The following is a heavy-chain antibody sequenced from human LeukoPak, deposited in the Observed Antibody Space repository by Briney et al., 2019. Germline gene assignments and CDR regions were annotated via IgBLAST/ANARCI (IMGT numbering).Heavy chain of an antibody. V-gene: IGHV3-7*01. CDR1: GFTFSSYW. CDR3: YSGTYCSSTSCPDY. Sequence: GGSLRLSCAASGFTFSSYWMSWVRQAPGKGLEWVANIKQDGSEKYYVDSVKGRFTISRDNSKNTLYLQMNSLRAEDTAVYYCYSGTYCSSTSCPDYWGQGTLVTVSS. CDR2: IKQDGSEK. J-gene: IGHJ4*02. D-gene: IGHD2-2*01.